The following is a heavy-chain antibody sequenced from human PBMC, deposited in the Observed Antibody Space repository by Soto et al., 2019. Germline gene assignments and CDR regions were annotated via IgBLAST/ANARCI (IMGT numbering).Heavy chain of an antibody. CDR1: GGTFSSYA. CDR3: ARDTGYDIFTRYYDY. CDR2: IIPIFGTA. D-gene: IGHD3-9*01. J-gene: IGHJ4*02. V-gene: IGHV1-69*13. Sequence: GASVKVSCKASGGTFSSYAISWVRQAPGQGLEWMGGIIPIFGTANYAQKFQGRVTITADESTSTAYMELSSLRSEDTAVYYCARDTGYDIFTRYYDYWGQGTQVTVSS.